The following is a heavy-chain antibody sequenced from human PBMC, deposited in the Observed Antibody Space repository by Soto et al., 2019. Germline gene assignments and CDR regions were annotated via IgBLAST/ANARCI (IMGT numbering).Heavy chain of an antibody. CDR1: GFTFSSHW. CDR2: IKPDGSEK. V-gene: IGHV3-7*01. CDR3: ARDELPYSYGSLPFF. D-gene: IGHD5-18*01. J-gene: IGHJ4*02. Sequence: GGSLRLSCAASGFTFSSHWMSWVRQAPGKGLEWVANIKPDGSEKWYVDSVKGRFTISRDKAKNSLYLQMNSLRAEDTVVYYCARDELPYSYGSLPFFWGQGTLVTVSS.